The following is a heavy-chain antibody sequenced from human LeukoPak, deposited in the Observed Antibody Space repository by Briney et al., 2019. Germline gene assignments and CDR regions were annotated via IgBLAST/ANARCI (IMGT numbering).Heavy chain of an antibody. CDR2: ISSSGSTI. Sequence: PGGSLRLSCAASGFTFSDYYMSWIRQAPGKGLEWVSYISSSGSTIYYADSVKGRFTISRDNAKNSLYLQMNSLRAEDTAVYYCARPSLWGSSWYNAFDIWGQGTMVTVSS. D-gene: IGHD6-13*01. J-gene: IGHJ3*02. V-gene: IGHV3-11*01. CDR3: ARPSLWGSSWYNAFDI. CDR1: GFTFSDYY.